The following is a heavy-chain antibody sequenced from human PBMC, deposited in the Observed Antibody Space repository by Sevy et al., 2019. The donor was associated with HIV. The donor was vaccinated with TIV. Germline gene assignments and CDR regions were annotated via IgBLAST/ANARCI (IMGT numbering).Heavy chain of an antibody. J-gene: IGHJ6*02. Sequence: GGSLRLSCAASGFTFSSYWMSWVRQAPGKGLEWVANIKQDGSEKYYVDSVKGRFTISRDNAKNSLYLQMNGLRAEDTAVYYCARDGPMYYDFWSGYYPTYYYGMDVWGQGTTVTVSS. CDR2: IKQDGSEK. V-gene: IGHV3-7*03. D-gene: IGHD3-3*01. CDR3: ARDGPMYYDFWSGYYPTYYYGMDV. CDR1: GFTFSSYW.